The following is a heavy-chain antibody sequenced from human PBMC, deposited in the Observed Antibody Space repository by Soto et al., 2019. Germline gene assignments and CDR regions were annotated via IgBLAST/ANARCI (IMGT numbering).Heavy chain of an antibody. J-gene: IGHJ6*02. V-gene: IGHV1-69*13. CDR2: IIPIFGTA. D-gene: IGHD1-7*01. CDR1: GGTFSSYA. Sequence: GASVKVSCKASGGTFSSYAISWVRQAPGQGLEWMGGIIPIFGTANYAQKFQGRVTITADESTSTAYMELSSLRSEDTAVYYCARDRELPHGQIIYYYYYGMDVWGQGTTVTVSS. CDR3: ARDRELPHGQIIYYYYYGMDV.